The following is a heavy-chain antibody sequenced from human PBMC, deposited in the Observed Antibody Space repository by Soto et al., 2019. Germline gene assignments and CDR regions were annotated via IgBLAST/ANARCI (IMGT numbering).Heavy chain of an antibody. V-gene: IGHV1-2*04. Sequence: ASVKVSCKASGYTFTGYYMHWVRQAPGQGLEGMGWINPNSGGTNYAQKFQGWVTMTRDTSIRTAYMELSRLRSDYTAVYYCSREVSASAYYFDYWGQGTLVTVSS. CDR1: GYTFTGYY. CDR2: INPNSGGT. CDR3: SREVSASAYYFDY. D-gene: IGHD1-20*01. J-gene: IGHJ4*02.